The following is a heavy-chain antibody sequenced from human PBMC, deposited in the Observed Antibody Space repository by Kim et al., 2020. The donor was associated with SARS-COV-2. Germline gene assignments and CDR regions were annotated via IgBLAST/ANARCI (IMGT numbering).Heavy chain of an antibody. V-gene: IGHV4-38-2*02. D-gene: IGHD2-2*01. CDR1: GYSISSGYY. CDR2: IYHSGST. CDR3: ARAEVVPAATNWFDP. J-gene: IGHJ5*02. Sequence: SETLSLTCTVSGYSISSGYYWGWIRQPPGKGLEWIGSIYHSGSTYYNPSLKSRVTISVDTSKNQFSLKLSSVTAADTAVYYCARAEVVPAATNWFDPWGQGTLVTVSS.